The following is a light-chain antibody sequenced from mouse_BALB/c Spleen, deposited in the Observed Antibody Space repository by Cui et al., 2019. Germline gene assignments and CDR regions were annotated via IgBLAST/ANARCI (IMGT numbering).Light chain of an antibody. CDR2: STS. V-gene: IGKV4-79*01. Sequence: QIVLTQSPAIMSASPGEKVTLTCSASSSVSSSYLYWYQQKPGSSPKLWIYSTSNLASGVPARFSGSGSGTSYSLTISSMEAEDAASYFCDQWSSYPPTFGGGTKLEIK. J-gene: IGKJ1*01. CDR3: DQWSSYPPT. CDR1: SSVSSSY.